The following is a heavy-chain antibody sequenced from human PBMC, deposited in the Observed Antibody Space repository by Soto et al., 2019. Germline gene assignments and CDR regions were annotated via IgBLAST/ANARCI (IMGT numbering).Heavy chain of an antibody. J-gene: IGHJ6*02. CDR2: VSPYNGHT. Sequence: QVQLVQSAAEVKKPGASVKVSCKASGYSFTSYGISWVRRAPGQGLEWMGWVSPYNGHTQFAQRFQGRVTMTTDTSTKTAYMELRNLRSDDTAHYYCARDLTIVPATQPLLENYGMDVWSQGTTVIVSS. CDR1: GYSFTSYG. V-gene: IGHV1-18*01. D-gene: IGHD1-26*01. CDR3: ARDLTIVPATQPLLENYGMDV.